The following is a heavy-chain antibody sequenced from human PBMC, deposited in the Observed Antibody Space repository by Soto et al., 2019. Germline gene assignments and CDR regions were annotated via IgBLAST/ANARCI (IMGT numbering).Heavy chain of an antibody. V-gene: IGHV4-61*01. D-gene: IGHD3-10*01. CDR1: GGSVSSAYYY. CDR2: IYYSGGT. Sequence: SETLSLTCTVSGGSVSSAYYYWSWVRQPPGKGLECIGLIYYSGGTNYNPFLKSRVTMSIDTSKNQFSLNLNSVTAADTAVYYCARFYGSGTNEIFDYWGQGALVTVSS. CDR3: ARFYGSGTNEIFDY. J-gene: IGHJ4*02.